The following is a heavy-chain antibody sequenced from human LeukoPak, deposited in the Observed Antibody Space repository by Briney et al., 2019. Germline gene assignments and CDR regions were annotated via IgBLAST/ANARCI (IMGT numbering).Heavy chain of an antibody. V-gene: IGHV3-30*02. Sequence: GGSLRLSCAVSGFTFSSYGMHWVRQAPGKGLEWVAFIRYDGSYKYYADSVKGRFTISRDNSKNTLYLQMNSLRAEDTAVYYCARDMGLFYWGQGTLVTVSS. CDR3: ARDMGLFY. CDR1: GFTFSSYG. D-gene: IGHD3-10*01. CDR2: IRYDGSYK. J-gene: IGHJ4*02.